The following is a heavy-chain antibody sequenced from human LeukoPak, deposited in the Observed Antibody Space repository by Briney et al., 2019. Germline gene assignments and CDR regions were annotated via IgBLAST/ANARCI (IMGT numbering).Heavy chain of an antibody. CDR3: ARDRGYCYGFFDY. D-gene: IGHD5-18*01. CDR2: IWYEGGNN. CDR1: GLTLSSYA. J-gene: IGHJ4*02. V-gene: IGHV3-33*01. Sequence: GGSRRFSVAASGLTLSSYAMHWVRQAQGKGLDWVAVIWYEGGNNYYADSVKGRSPISRDNSKITLYLQMNSPRAEDMAVYYCARDRGYCYGFFDYWGQGTLVTVSS.